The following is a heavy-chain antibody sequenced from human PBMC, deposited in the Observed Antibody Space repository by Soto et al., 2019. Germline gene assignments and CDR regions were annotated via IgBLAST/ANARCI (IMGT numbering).Heavy chain of an antibody. D-gene: IGHD5-18*01. CDR2: IYYSGST. J-gene: IGHJ4*02. V-gene: IGHV4-39*01. Sequence: SETLSLTCPVSGGSISSSSYYWGWIRQPPGKGLEWIGSIYYSGSTYYNPSLKSRVTISVDTSKNQFSLKLSSVTSADTAVYNCARFEYSQAYWGQGTLVTVYS. CDR1: GGSISSSSYY. CDR3: ARFEYSQAY.